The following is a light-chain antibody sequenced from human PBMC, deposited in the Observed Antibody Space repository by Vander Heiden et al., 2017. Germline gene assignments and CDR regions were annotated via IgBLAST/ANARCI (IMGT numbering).Light chain of an antibody. J-gene: IGLJ2*01. V-gene: IGLV2-23*01. Sequence: QSALSQPDSVSGSPGQSLTISCTGTSRDVGSYNLVAWYQQHPGKAPKLMIYEGSKRPSGVSNRFSGSKSGNTASLTISGLQAEDEADYYCCSYAGSSIVVFGGGTKLTVL. CDR3: CSYAGSSIVV. CDR2: EGS. CDR1: SRDVGSYNL.